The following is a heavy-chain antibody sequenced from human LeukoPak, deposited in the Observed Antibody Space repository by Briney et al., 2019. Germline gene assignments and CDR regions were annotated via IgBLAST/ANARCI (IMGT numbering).Heavy chain of an antibody. J-gene: IGHJ3*02. Sequence: KTSETLSLTCTVSGGSISSYSWAWIRQPAGKGLEWIGRIYTSGSTNSNPSLRGRVTMSLDTSKNQLFLRLRSVTAEDTAVYYCVTRPDGRGTGPTENSPFDIWGQGTVVTVSS. D-gene: IGHD1-1*01. CDR1: GGSISSYS. CDR3: VTRPDGRGTGPTENSPFDI. CDR2: IYTSGST. V-gene: IGHV4-4*07.